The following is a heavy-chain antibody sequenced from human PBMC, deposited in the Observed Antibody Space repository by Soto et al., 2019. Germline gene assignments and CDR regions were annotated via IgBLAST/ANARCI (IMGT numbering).Heavy chain of an antibody. CDR2: INAGNGNT. CDR1: GYTFTSYA. Sequence: ASVKVSCKASGYTFTSYAMHWVRQAPGQRLEWMGWINAGNGNTKYSQKFQGRVTITRDTSASTVYMELSSLRSEDTAVYYCARAQRYCSGGSCRYNWFDPWGQGTLVTVSS. CDR3: ARAQRYCSGGSCRYNWFDP. V-gene: IGHV1-3*01. D-gene: IGHD2-15*01. J-gene: IGHJ5*02.